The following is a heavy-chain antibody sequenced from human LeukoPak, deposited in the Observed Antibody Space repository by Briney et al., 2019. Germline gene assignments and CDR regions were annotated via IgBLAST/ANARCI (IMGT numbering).Heavy chain of an antibody. Sequence: SETLSLTCTVSGGSISSSSYYWGWIRQPPGKGLEWIGSIYYSGSTYYNPSLKSRVTISVDTSKNQFSLKLSSVTAADTAVYYCARRGSTTVTQFLALGPFDYWGQGTLVTVSS. CDR3: ARRGSTTVTQFLALGPFDY. J-gene: IGHJ4*02. CDR1: GGSISSSSYY. CDR2: IYYSGST. D-gene: IGHD4-17*01. V-gene: IGHV4-39*01.